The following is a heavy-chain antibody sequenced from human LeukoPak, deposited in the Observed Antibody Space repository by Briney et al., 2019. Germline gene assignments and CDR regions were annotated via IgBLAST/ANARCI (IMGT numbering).Heavy chain of an antibody. J-gene: IGHJ3*02. V-gene: IGHV3-23*01. D-gene: IGHD3-22*01. CDR2: ISGSGGST. CDR3: AKDFYYYDSSGYYYAFDI. Sequence: PGGSLRLSCAASGFTFSSYAMSWVRQAPGKGLEWVSAISGSGGSTYYADSVKGRLTISRDNSKNTLYLQMNSLRAEDTAVYYCAKDFYYYDSSGYYYAFDIWGQGTMVTVSS. CDR1: GFTFSSYA.